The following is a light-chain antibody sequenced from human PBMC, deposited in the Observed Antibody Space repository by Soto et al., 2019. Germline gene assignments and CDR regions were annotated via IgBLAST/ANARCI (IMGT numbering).Light chain of an antibody. Sequence: EIVLTQSPGTLSLSPGERATLSCRASQSVTTTYLAWYQQKPGQAPRLLIYNIDSRAAGVPDRFSGSGSGTDFTLSINRLEPEDFAVYYCQHYGSLPRTFGQVTTVEI. V-gene: IGKV3-20*01. CDR2: NID. J-gene: IGKJ2*02. CDR3: QHYGSLPRT. CDR1: QSVTTTY.